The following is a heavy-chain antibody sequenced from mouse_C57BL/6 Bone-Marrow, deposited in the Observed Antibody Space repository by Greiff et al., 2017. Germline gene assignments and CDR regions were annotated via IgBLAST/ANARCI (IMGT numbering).Heavy chain of an antibody. J-gene: IGHJ4*01. Sequence: EVKLMESGAELVRPGASVKLSCTASGFNIKDDYMHWVKQRPEQGLEWIGWIDPEYGDPEYASKFQGKATITAEPSSNTASLQLSSLTTEDTDDYYFTSAISYAIDYWGQGTTVTVSS. CDR2: IDPEYGDP. CDR3: TSAISYAIDY. CDR1: GFNIKDDY. V-gene: IGHV14-4*01.